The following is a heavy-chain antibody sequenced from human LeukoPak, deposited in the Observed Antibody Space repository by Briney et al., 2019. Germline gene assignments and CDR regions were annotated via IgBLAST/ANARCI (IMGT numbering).Heavy chain of an antibody. D-gene: IGHD3-3*01. CDR2: IVVGSGNT. Sequence: SVKVSCKASGFTFTSSAVQWVRQARGQRLEWIGWIVVGSGNTNYAQKFQERVTITRDMSTSTAYMELSSLRSEDTAVYYCAGNLNTYYDFWSGYPDAFDIWGQGTMVTVSS. J-gene: IGHJ3*02. CDR1: GFTFTSSA. CDR3: AGNLNTYYDFWSGYPDAFDI. V-gene: IGHV1-58*01.